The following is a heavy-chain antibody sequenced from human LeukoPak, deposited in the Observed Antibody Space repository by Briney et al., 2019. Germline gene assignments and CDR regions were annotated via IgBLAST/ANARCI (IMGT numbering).Heavy chain of an antibody. J-gene: IGHJ4*02. V-gene: IGHV3-23*01. CDR2: FSGSGGST. D-gene: IGHD2-15*01. CDR1: GFTFSSYA. Sequence: GGSLRLSCAASGFTFSSYAMSWVRQAPGKGLEWVSAFSGSGGSTYYADSVKGRFHISRDNSKNTLYLQMNSLRAEDTAVYYCAKILGYCSGGSCFSRYYFDYWGQGTLVTVSS. CDR3: AKILGYCSGGSCFSRYYFDY.